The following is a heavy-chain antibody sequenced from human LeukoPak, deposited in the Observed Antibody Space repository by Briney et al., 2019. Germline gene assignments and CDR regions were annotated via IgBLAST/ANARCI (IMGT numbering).Heavy chain of an antibody. CDR3: EREGDISEITYAY. Sequence: PGGSLTLSCAASGFTFSSFWMNWLRQAPGQGLEWVANIKQDGSEKYYADSVQGRFTISRGNAKNELFLQMHSLRAEDTAVYYCEREGDISEITYAYWGQGTLVTVSS. CDR2: IKQDGSEK. CDR1: GFTFSSFW. V-gene: IGHV3-7*01. D-gene: IGHD5-12*01. J-gene: IGHJ4*02.